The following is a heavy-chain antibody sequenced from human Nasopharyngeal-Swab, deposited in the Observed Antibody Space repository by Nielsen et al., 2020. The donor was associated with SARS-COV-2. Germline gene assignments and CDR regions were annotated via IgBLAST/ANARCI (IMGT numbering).Heavy chain of an antibody. Sequence: SETLSLTCTVSGGSISSGGYYWSWIRQHPGKGLEWIGYIYYSGSTNYNPSLKSRVTISVDTSKNQFSLKLSSVTAADTAVYYCARDSPAMAPSGYYYGMDVWGQGTTVTVSS. V-gene: IGHV4-61*08. CDR1: GGSISSGGYY. CDR2: IYYSGST. CDR3: ARDSPAMAPSGYYYGMDV. J-gene: IGHJ6*02. D-gene: IGHD5-18*01.